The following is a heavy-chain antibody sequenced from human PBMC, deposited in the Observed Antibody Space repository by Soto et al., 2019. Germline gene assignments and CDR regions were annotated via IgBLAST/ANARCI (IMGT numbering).Heavy chain of an antibody. CDR2: ISYDGSNK. CDR3: AKDWGGYCSGGSCYIPIGYYGMDV. D-gene: IGHD2-15*01. Sequence: QVQLVESGGGVVQPGRSLRLSCAASGFTFGSYGMHWVRQAPGKGLEWVAVISYDGSNKYYADSVKGRFTISRDNSKNTLYVQMNSLRAEDTAVYYCAKDWGGYCSGGSCYIPIGYYGMDVWGQGTTVTVSS. V-gene: IGHV3-30*18. J-gene: IGHJ6*02. CDR1: GFTFGSYG.